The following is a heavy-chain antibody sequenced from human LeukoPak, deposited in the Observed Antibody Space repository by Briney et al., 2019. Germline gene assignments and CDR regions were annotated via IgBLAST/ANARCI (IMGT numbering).Heavy chain of an antibody. CDR3: AREFYSSSRYWFDP. V-gene: IGHV7-4-1*02. D-gene: IGHD6-13*01. CDR1: GYSFTSYA. J-gene: IGHJ5*02. Sequence: ASVKVSCKASGYSFTSYAMNWVRQVPGQGLEWMGWINTNTGNPTYAPGFTGRFVFSLDTSVSTAFLQISSLKAEDTAVYYCAREFYSSSRYWFDPWGQGTLVTVSS. CDR2: INTNTGNP.